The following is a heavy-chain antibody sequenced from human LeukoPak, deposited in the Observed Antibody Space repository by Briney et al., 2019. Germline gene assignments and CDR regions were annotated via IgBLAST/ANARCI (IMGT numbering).Heavy chain of an antibody. D-gene: IGHD5-24*01. CDR1: GGSISSSSYY. CDR2: IYYSGST. Sequence: SETLSLTCTVSGGSISSSSYYWGWIRQPPGKGLEWIGSIYYSGSTYYNPSLKSRVTISVDTSKNQFSLKLSSMTAAVTAVYYCARHGKRWLQFAEYFQHWGQGTLVTVSS. J-gene: IGHJ1*01. CDR3: ARHGKRWLQFAEYFQH. V-gene: IGHV4-39*01.